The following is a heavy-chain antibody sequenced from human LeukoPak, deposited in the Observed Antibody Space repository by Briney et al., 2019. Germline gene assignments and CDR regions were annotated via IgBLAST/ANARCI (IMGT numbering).Heavy chain of an antibody. CDR1: GFTFSSYA. J-gene: IGHJ6*02. V-gene: IGHV3-30-3*01. Sequence: PGGSLRLSCAASGFTFSSYAMHWVRQAPGKGLEWVAAISYDGSNKYYADSVKGRFTISRDNSKNTLYLQMNSLRAEDTAVYYCARDLGPVPAATLGMDVWGQGTTVTVSS. CDR2: ISYDGSNK. D-gene: IGHD2-2*01. CDR3: ARDLGPVPAATLGMDV.